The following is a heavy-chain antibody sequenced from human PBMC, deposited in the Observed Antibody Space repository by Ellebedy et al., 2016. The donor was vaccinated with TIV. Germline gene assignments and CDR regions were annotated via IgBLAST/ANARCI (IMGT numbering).Heavy chain of an antibody. D-gene: IGHD6-13*01. CDR3: ARATPGTWSEYFQH. CDR1: GGTFSNYA. J-gene: IGHJ1*01. V-gene: IGHV1-69*10. CDR2: IVPILGTA. Sequence: AASVKVSCKASGGTFSNYAITWMRQAPGQGLEWVGGIVPILGTANYAPKFQGSVTITADKSTITAYMELSRLRSEDTAVYYCARATPGTWSEYFQHWGQGTLVTVSS.